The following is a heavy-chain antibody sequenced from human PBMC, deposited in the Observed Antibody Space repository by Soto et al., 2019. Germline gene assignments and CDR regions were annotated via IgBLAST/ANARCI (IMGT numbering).Heavy chain of an antibody. J-gene: IGHJ4*02. CDR1: GFTFSSYA. D-gene: IGHD2-2*01. CDR2: ISGSGGST. V-gene: IGHV3-23*01. CDR3: AGAFVVVPAAMPKEGRY. Sequence: GGSLRLSCAASGFTFSSYAMSWVRQAPGKGLEWVSAISGSGGSTYYADSVKGRFTISRDNSKNTLYLQMNSLRAEDTAVYYCAGAFVVVPAAMPKEGRYWGQGTLVTVSS.